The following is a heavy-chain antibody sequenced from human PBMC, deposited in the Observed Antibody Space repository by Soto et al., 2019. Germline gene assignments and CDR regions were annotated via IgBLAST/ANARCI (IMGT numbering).Heavy chain of an antibody. D-gene: IGHD4-17*01. V-gene: IGHV4-59*01. CDR3: ARAYGDYEYYYYGMDV. CDR1: GGSISSYY. CDR2: IYYSGST. J-gene: IGHJ6*02. Sequence: SETLSLTCTVSGGSISSYYWSWIRQPPGKGLEWIGYIYYSGSTNYNPSLKSRVTISVDTSKNQFSLKLSSVTAADTAVYYCARAYGDYEYYYYGMDVWGQGTTVTVSS.